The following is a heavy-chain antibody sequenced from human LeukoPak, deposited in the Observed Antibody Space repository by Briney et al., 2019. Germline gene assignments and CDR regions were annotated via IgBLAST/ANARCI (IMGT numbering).Heavy chain of an antibody. J-gene: IGHJ5*02. CDR1: GGSISSGRYC. Sequence: SQTLSLTCTVSGGSISSGRYCWSWIRQPAGKGLEWIGRIYTSGSTNYNPSLKSRVTMSVDTSKNQFSLKLSSVTAADTAVYYCASYGGDTEAFDPWGQGTLVTVSS. CDR2: IYTSGST. CDR3: ASYGGDTEAFDP. V-gene: IGHV4-61*02. D-gene: IGHD5-18*01.